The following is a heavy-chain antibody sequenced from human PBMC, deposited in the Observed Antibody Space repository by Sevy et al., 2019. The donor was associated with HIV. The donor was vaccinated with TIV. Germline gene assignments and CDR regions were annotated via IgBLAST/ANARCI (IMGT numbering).Heavy chain of an antibody. CDR2: ISSSGSTI. CDR1: GFTFSYYY. D-gene: IGHD6-13*01. Sequence: GGSLRLSCAASGFTFSYYYMSWIRQAPGKGLEWVSYISSSGSTIYYADSVKGRFTISRDNAKNSLYLQMNSLRAEDTAVYYCARGGIAAADPTYYYYYGMDVWGQGTTVTVSS. CDR3: ARGGIAAADPTYYYYYGMDV. J-gene: IGHJ6*02. V-gene: IGHV3-11*01.